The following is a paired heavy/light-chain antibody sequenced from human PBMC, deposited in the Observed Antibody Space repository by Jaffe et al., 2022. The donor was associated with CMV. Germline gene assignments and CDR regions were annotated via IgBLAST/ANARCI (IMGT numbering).Heavy chain of an antibody. V-gene: IGHV3-7*03. CDR3: ARDRTRTIFGVVIEKGYMDV. CDR2: IKQDGSEK. CDR1: GFTFSSYW. Sequence: EVQLVESGGGLVQPGGSLRLSCAASGFTFSSYWMSWVRQAPGKGLEWVANIKQDGSEKYYVDSVKGRFTISRDNAKNSLYLQMNSLRAEDTAVYYCARDRTRTIFGVVIEKGYMDVWGKGTTVTVSS. D-gene: IGHD3-3*01. J-gene: IGHJ6*03.
Light chain of an antibody. CDR1: QGISSW. J-gene: IGKJ1*01. V-gene: IGKV1-12*01. Sequence: DIQMTQSPSSVSASVGDRVTITCRASQGISSWLAWYQQKPGKAPKLLIYAASSLQSGVPSRFSGSGSGTDFTLTISSLQPEDFATYYCQQANSFPTFGQGTKVEIK. CDR2: AAS. CDR3: QQANSFPT.